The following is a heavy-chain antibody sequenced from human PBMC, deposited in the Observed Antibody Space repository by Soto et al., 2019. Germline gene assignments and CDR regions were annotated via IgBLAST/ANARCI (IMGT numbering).Heavy chain of an antibody. CDR1: GFTFSSYA. J-gene: IGHJ4*02. CDR2: ISGSGGST. Sequence: GGSLRLSCAASGFTFSSYAMGWVRQAPGKGLEWVSAISGSGGSTYYADSVKGRFTISRDNSKNTLYLQMNSLRADDTAVYYCAKYAADWNYIFDYWGQGTLVTVSS. CDR3: AKYAADWNYIFDY. V-gene: IGHV3-23*01. D-gene: IGHD1-7*01.